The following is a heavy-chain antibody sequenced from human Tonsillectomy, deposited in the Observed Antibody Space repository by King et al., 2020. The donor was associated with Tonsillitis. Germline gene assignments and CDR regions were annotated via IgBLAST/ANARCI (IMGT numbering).Heavy chain of an antibody. V-gene: IGHV4-39*01. CDR3: AVGYSGSYVPAFDI. CDR1: GGSISSSSYY. D-gene: IGHD1-26*01. J-gene: IGHJ3*02. CDR2: IYYSGST. Sequence: LQLQESGPGLVKPSETLSLTCTVSGGSISSSSYYWGWIRQPPGKGLEWIGSIYYSGSTYYNPSLKSRVTISVDTSKNQFSLKLSSVTAADTAVYYCAVGYSGSYVPAFDIWGQGTMVTVSS.